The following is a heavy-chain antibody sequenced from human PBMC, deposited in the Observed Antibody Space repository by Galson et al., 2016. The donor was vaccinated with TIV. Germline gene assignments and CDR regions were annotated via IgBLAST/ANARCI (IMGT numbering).Heavy chain of an antibody. CDR1: GFSLTTHGMC. CDR3: ARSSIRDVSTHRFCDY. D-gene: IGHD5-24*01. V-gene: IGHV2-70*17. J-gene: IGHJ4*02. Sequence: PALVKPTQTLTLTCTFSGFSLTTHGMCVSWIRQPPGKALEWLARTDWDGDKFYSTSLQTRLSISKDTSRNQVVLPLSNVDPVDTATYFCARSSIRDVSTHRFCDYWGQGTLVPVSP. CDR2: TDWDGDK.